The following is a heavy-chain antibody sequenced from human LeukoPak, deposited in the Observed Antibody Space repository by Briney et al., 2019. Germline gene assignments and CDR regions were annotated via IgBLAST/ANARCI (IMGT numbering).Heavy chain of an antibody. CDR1: GGSINTNY. J-gene: IGHJ4*02. CDR2: IFYSGTT. CDR3: ARDMTTRGYFDY. Sequence: SETLSLTCTVSGGSINTNYWSWIRQPPGKELEWIGYIFYSGTTTYNPSLKSRVSISVDTSKNQFSLKLSSVTAADTAVYYCARDMTTRGYFDYWGQGTLVTVSS. V-gene: IGHV4-59*12. D-gene: IGHD4-17*01.